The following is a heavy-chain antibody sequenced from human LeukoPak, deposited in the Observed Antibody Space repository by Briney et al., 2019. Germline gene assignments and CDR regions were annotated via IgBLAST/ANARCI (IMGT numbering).Heavy chain of an antibody. CDR1: GFTLSSYA. V-gene: IGHV3-23*01. D-gene: IGHD2-8*01. CDR3: AKDRRIVLMVYATNFDY. CDR2: ISGGGEKT. Sequence: GGSLRLSCAASGFTLSSYAMSWVRQAPGKGLEWVSAISGGGEKTYYTDSVKGRFTISRDNSKNTLYLQMNSLRAEDTAVYYCAKDRRIVLMVYATNFDYWGQGTLVTVSS. J-gene: IGHJ4*02.